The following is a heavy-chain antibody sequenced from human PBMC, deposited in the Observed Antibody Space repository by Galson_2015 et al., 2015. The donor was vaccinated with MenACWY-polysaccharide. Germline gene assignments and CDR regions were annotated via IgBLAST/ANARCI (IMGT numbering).Heavy chain of an antibody. V-gene: IGHV4-59*01. CDR3: ERHSSGYYSFDY. CDR2: VYNRGST. CDR1: GGSIISSY. J-gene: IGHJ4*02. Sequence: SETLSLTCPVSGGSIISSYWSWIRQHPGEGMEWLGYVYNRGSTNYNPSLKGRVTILIDTSKNQFTLKLSVVAASDTAVYYCERHSSGYYSFDYWGQGTLATVSS. D-gene: IGHD3-22*01.